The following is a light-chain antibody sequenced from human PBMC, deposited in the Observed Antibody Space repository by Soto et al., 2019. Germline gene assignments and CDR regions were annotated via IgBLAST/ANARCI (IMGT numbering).Light chain of an antibody. CDR1: QSVSSSY. CDR3: HQYGSSQFT. CDR2: GAS. V-gene: IGKV3-20*01. J-gene: IGKJ3*01. Sequence: EIVLTQSPGTLSLSPGERATLSCRASQSVSSSYLAWYQQKPGQAPRVLIYGASSRATGIPDRFSGSGSVTDFTLTISRLEPEDLAVYYCHQYGSSQFTFGPGTKVDIK.